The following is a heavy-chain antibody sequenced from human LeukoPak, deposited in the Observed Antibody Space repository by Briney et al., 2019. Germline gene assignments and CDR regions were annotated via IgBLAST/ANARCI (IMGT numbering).Heavy chain of an antibody. CDR1: GLTFSSHW. CDR3: ARDLLAAKVPNYYYGMDV. Sequence: PGGSLRLSCAASGLTFSSHWMHWVRQAPGKGLVWVSRITNDGSSTTYADSVKGRFTISRDNAKNMLYLQVNSLRAEDTAVYYCARDLLAAKVPNYYYGMDVWGQGTTVTVSS. V-gene: IGHV3-74*01. CDR2: ITNDGSST. J-gene: IGHJ6*02. D-gene: IGHD2-15*01.